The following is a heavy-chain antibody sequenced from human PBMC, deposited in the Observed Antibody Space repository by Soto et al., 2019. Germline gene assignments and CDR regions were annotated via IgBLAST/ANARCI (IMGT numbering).Heavy chain of an antibody. CDR1: GFTFDDYA. CDR2: ISCSSSYI. D-gene: IGHD2-15*01. V-gene: IGHV3-9*01. Sequence: SLRLSCAASGFTFDDYAMHWVRQAPGKGLEWVSGISCSSSYIGYADSVKGRFTISRDNAKNSLDLQMNSLRAEDTAVYYCARARCSGGSCYAIYFDYWGQGTLVTVSS. CDR3: ARARCSGGSCYAIYFDY. J-gene: IGHJ4*02.